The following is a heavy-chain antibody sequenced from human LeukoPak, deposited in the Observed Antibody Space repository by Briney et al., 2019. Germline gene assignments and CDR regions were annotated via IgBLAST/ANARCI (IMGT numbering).Heavy chain of an antibody. V-gene: IGHV1-18*01. CDR2: ISAYNSNT. CDR3: AKDVWSSSETIDFDS. CDR1: GYTFTNYG. J-gene: IGHJ4*02. D-gene: IGHD2-2*01. Sequence: ASVKVSCKASGYTFTNYGISWVRQAPGQRLEWVGWISAYNSNTVYAQKLQARVTMSTDTSTSTAYMELRGLTSDDTAVYYCAKDVWSSSETIDFDSWGQGTLVTVSS.